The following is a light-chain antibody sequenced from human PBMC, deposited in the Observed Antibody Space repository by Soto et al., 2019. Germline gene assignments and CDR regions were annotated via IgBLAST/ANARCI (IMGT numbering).Light chain of an antibody. Sequence: QSVLTQPPSASGSPGQSVTISCTGTSSDVGGYNYVSWYQQHPGKAPKLMIYEVSKRPSGVPDRFSGSKSGNTASLTVSGLKAEDEADYYCSSYAGSNNSVVFGTGTKLTVL. CDR3: SSYAGSNNSVV. CDR2: EVS. CDR1: SSDVGGYNY. J-gene: IGLJ1*01. V-gene: IGLV2-8*01.